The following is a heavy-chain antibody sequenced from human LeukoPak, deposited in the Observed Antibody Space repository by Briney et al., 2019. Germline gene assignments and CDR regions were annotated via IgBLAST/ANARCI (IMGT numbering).Heavy chain of an antibody. CDR3: ASIPTPTHLDDGSGYDDY. CDR1: GGSFSGYY. J-gene: IGHJ4*02. D-gene: IGHD3-22*01. Sequence: PSETLSLTCAVYGGSFSGYYWSWIRQPPGKGLEWIGEINHSGSTNYNPSLKSRVTISVDTSKNQFSLKLSSVTAADTAVYYCASIPTPTHLDDGSGYDDYWGQGTLVTVSS. CDR2: INHSGST. V-gene: IGHV4-34*01.